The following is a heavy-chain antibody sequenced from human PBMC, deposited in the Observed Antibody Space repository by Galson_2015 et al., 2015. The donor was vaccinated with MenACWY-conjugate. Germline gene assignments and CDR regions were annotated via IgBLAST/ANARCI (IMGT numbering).Heavy chain of an antibody. CDR2: IRPSGDDGT. Sequence: SVKVSCKASGYTFTTYYMHWVRRAPGQGLEWMGIIRPSGDDGTTYAQKFQGRVTMTRDPSTSTVYMDLSSLRSEDTAVYYCVREYRGGSFDYWGQGTLVTVSS. J-gene: IGHJ4*02. V-gene: IGHV1-46*01. CDR1: GYTFTTYY. D-gene: IGHD1-26*01. CDR3: VREYRGGSFDY.